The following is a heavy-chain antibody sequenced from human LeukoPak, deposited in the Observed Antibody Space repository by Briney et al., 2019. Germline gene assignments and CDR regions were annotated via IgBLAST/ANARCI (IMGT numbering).Heavy chain of an antibody. J-gene: IGHJ6*02. CDR2: ISYDGSNK. D-gene: IGHD5-18*01. V-gene: IGHV3-30-3*01. CDR1: GFTFSSYA. Sequence: PGGSLRLSCAASGFTFSSYAMHWVRQAPGKGLEWVAVISYDGSNKYYADSVKGRFTISRDNSKNTLYLQMNSLRAEDTAVYYCARDRRGYSYGYSCYYYGMDVWGQGTTVTVSS. CDR3: ARDRRGYSYGYSCYYYGMDV.